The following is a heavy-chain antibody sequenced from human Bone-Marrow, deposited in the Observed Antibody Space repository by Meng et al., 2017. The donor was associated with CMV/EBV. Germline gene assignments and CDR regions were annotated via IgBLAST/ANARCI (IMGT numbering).Heavy chain of an antibody. D-gene: IGHD3-22*01. CDR1: GYTFTSYG. Sequence: QVQLVQSGAEVKKPGASVKVSFKASGYTFTSYGISWVRQAPGKGLEWMGWITAYTGNTNYAQNLQGRVTMTTDTSTSTAYLELRSLRSDDTAVYYCARDYYDSSGYYLYLFDYWGQGTLVTVSS. CDR3: ARDYYDSSGYYLYLFDY. CDR2: ITAYTGNT. J-gene: IGHJ4*02. V-gene: IGHV1-18*01.